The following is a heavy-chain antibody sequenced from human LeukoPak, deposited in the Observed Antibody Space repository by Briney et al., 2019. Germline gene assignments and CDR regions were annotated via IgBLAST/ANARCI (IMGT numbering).Heavy chain of an antibody. CDR3: ARGTGGTIAARLWSDYYYYYMDV. CDR1: GYTFTSYD. J-gene: IGHJ6*03. D-gene: IGHD6-6*01. Sequence: GASVKVSCKASGYTFTSYDINWVRQATGQGLEWMGGIIPIFGTANYAQKFQGRVTITTDESTSTAYMELSSLRSEDTAVYYCARGTGGTIAARLWSDYYYYYMDVWGKGTTVTVSS. CDR2: IIPIFGTA. V-gene: IGHV1-69*05.